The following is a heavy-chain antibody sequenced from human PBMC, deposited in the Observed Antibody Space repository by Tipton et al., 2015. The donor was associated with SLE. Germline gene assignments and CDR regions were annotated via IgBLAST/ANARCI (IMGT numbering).Heavy chain of an antibody. CDR1: GFTFSDYY. V-gene: IGHV3-11*04. CDR2: ISSSGSTI. D-gene: IGHD3-10*01. J-gene: IGHJ2*01. CDR3: ASPSYYGSGSYRPYWYFDL. Sequence: SLRLSCAASGFTFSDYYMSWIRQAPGKGLEWVSYISSSGSTIYYADSVKGRFTISRDNAKNSLYLQMNSLRAEDTAVYYCASPSYYGSGSYRPYWYFDLWGRGTLVTVSS.